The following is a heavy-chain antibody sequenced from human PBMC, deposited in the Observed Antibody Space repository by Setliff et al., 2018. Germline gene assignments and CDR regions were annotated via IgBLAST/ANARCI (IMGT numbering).Heavy chain of an antibody. D-gene: IGHD3-22*01. V-gene: IGHV4-4*02. Sequence: SETLSLTCTVSGESIRSNNWWNWVRQPPGKGLEWIGDIYQSGTTNYNPSLKSRVTISADTSKNQFSLKLTSVTAADTAIYYCARDTSSDWAAWFDPWSQGILVTVSS. CDR2: IYQSGTT. CDR3: ARDTSSDWAAWFDP. J-gene: IGHJ5*02. CDR1: GESIRSNNW.